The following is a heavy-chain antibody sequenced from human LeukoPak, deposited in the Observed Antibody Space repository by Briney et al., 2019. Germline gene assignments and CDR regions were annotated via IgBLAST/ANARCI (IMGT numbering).Heavy chain of an antibody. Sequence: GGSLRLSCAASGFTFDNYAMHWVRQAPGKGLEWVSGISWNTGGIGYADSVKGRFTISRDNAKNSLYLQMNSMRAEDMALYYCAKDEFVASAFTGAFDIWGQGTMVTVSS. D-gene: IGHD2-8*02. V-gene: IGHV3-9*03. J-gene: IGHJ3*02. CDR2: ISWNTGGI. CDR3: AKDEFVASAFTGAFDI. CDR1: GFTFDNYA.